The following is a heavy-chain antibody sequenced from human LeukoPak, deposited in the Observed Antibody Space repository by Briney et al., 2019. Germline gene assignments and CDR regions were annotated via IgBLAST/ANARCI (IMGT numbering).Heavy chain of an antibody. Sequence: RASVKVSCKASGYSFVLYGISWVRQAPGEGPEWMGWISGSTGDTNYAQKFQGRVTMTADTSSSTAYMELRSLRSEDTAVYYCARGLWNDVHYYMDVWGKGTTVTISS. V-gene: IGHV1-18*01. CDR3: ARGLWNDVHYYMDV. CDR2: ISGSTGDT. J-gene: IGHJ6*03. CDR1: GYSFVLYG. D-gene: IGHD1-1*01.